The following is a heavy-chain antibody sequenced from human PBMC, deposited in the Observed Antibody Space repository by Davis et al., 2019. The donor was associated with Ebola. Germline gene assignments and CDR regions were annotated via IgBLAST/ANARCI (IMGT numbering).Heavy chain of an antibody. V-gene: IGHV3-7*01. CDR2: IKQDGSEK. J-gene: IGHJ5*02. CDR1: GFTFSSYW. Sequence: PGGSLRLSCAASGFTFSSYWMSWVRQAPGKGLEWVANIKQDGSEKYYVDSVKGRFTISRDNAKNSLYLQMNSLRAEDTAVYYCASGTFYDFWSGYNPYNWFDPWGQGTLVTVSS. D-gene: IGHD3-3*01. CDR3: ASGTFYDFWSGYNPYNWFDP.